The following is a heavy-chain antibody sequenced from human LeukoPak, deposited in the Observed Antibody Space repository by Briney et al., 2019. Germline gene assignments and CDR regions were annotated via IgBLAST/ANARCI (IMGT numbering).Heavy chain of an antibody. CDR1: GGSISSYY. CDR3: ARVKSSGKVVYGMDV. CDR2: IYTSGST. V-gene: IGHV4-4*07. Sequence: SETLSLTCTVSGGSISSYYWGWIRQPAGKGLEWIGRIYTSGSTNYNPSLKSRVTISVDKSKNQFSLKLSSVTAADTAVYYCARVKSSGKVVYGMDVWGKGTTVTVSS. J-gene: IGHJ6*04. D-gene: IGHD3-10*01.